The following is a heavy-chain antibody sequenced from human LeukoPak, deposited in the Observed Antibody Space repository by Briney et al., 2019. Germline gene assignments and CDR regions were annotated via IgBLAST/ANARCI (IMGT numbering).Heavy chain of an antibody. CDR3: ARAGSSSSWYGYYYYYYMDV. V-gene: IGHV3-30-3*01. D-gene: IGHD6-13*01. J-gene: IGHJ6*03. CDR2: ISYDGSNK. CDR1: GFTFSSYA. Sequence: GGSLRLSCAASGFTFSSYAMHWVRQAPGKGLEWVAVISYDGSNKYYADSVKGRFTISRDNSKNTLYLQMNSLRAEDTAVYYCARAGSSSSWYGYYYYYYMDVWGKGTTVTVSS.